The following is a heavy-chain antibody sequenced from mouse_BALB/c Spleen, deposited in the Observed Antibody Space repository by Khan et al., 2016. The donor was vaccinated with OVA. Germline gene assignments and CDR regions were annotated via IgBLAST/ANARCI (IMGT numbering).Heavy chain of an antibody. Sequence: VQLQESGPGLVAPSQSLSSTCTVSGFSLSRYNIHWVRQPPGKGLEWLGVIWGGGGTAYNSTLKYRLSISTDNSKNQVFLKMNSLQTDDTAMYYCARADYRYDGYYGMDYWGQGTSVTVSS. CDR1: GFSLSRYN. D-gene: IGHD2-14*01. CDR2: IWGGGGT. J-gene: IGHJ4*01. CDR3: ARADYRYDGYYGMDY. V-gene: IGHV2-6-4*01.